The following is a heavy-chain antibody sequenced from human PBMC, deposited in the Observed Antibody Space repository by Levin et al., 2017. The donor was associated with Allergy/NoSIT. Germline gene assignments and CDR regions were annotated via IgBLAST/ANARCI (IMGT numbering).Heavy chain of an antibody. J-gene: IGHJ4*02. D-gene: IGHD1-26*01. Sequence: LSLTCAASGFTFSSLNMNWVRQAPGKGLEWISFIRYSGNIVYYADSVKGRFTISRDNAKNSLYLQMNSLRDEDTAVYYCARESGSGSYHDSWGQGTLVTVSS. CDR2: IRYSGNIV. V-gene: IGHV3-48*02. CDR1: GFTFSSLN. CDR3: ARESGSGSYHDS.